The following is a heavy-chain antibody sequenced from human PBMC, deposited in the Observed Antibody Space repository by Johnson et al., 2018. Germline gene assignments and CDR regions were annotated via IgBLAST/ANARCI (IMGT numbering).Heavy chain of an antibody. CDR2: ISSSSRTI. CDR1: GLSFSSYS. Sequence: EVQLVETGGGLVQPGGSLRLSCEATGLSFSSYSLNWVRQAPGKGLEWISYISSSSRTIYYADSVKGRFTISRDDAKNSLYLQMNSLRAEDTAVYYCARARAIDYWGQGTLVTVSS. V-gene: IGHV3-48*01. CDR3: ARARAIDY. J-gene: IGHJ4*02.